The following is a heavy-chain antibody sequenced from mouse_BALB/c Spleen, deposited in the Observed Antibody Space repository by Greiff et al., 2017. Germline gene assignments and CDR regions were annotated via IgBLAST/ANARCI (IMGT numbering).Heavy chain of an antibody. CDR2: ISSGSSTI. Sequence: EVQVVESGGGLVQPGGSRKLSCAASGFTFSSFGMHWVRQAPEKGLEWVAYISSGSSTIYYADTVKGRFTISRDNPKNTLFLQMTSLRSEDTAMYYCARLYGSSYEDYWGQGTTLTVSS. CDR3: ARLYGSSYEDY. D-gene: IGHD1-1*01. V-gene: IGHV5-17*02. J-gene: IGHJ2*01. CDR1: GFTFSSFG.